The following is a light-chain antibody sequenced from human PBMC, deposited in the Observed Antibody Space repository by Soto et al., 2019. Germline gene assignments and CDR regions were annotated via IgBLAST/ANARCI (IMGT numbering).Light chain of an antibody. CDR1: RSVSSN. J-gene: IGKJ2*01. V-gene: IGKV3-15*01. CDR3: QQYNNWPYT. CDR2: GAS. Sequence: EIVMTQSPATLSVSPGERATLCCRASRSVSSNLAWYQQKPGQAPRLLIYGASTRATGIPARFSGSRSGTEFTLTISSLQSEDFAVYYCQQYNNWPYTFGQGTKLEIK.